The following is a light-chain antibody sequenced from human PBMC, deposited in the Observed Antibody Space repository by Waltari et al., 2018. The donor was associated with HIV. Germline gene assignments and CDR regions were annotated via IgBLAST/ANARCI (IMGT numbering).Light chain of an antibody. J-gene: IGLJ3*02. V-gene: IGLV2-14*03. Sequence: QSALTQPASVSGSPGQSVTISCTGGNTDIGAFDLVSWYHQRSGEAPRLIIFGVTSRPAGVSSRFSGFKSGHTASLTISGLHDGDEAYYFCSSYSTLKTILFGGGTKLTV. CDR2: GVT. CDR1: NTDIGAFDL. CDR3: SSYSTLKTIL.